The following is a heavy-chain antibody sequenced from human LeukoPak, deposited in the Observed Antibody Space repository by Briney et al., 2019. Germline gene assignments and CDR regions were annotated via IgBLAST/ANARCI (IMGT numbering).Heavy chain of an antibody. CDR1: GGSISSYY. CDR2: IYYSGST. Sequence: SETLSLTCTVSGGSISSYYWSWIRQPPGKGLEWIGYIYYSGSTNYNPSLKSRVTMSVDTSKNQFSLKLSSVTAADTAVYYCARAPYGSGMSFDYWGQGTLVTVSS. J-gene: IGHJ4*02. V-gene: IGHV4-59*12. CDR3: ARAPYGSGMSFDY. D-gene: IGHD3-10*01.